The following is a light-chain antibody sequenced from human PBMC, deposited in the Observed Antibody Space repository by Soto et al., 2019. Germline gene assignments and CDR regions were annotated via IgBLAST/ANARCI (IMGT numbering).Light chain of an antibody. CDR2: DAS. CDR3: QQYYSYRT. J-gene: IGKJ1*01. CDR1: QTISGW. V-gene: IGKV1-5*01. Sequence: DIQMTQSPSTLSASVGDRVTITSRASQTISGWLAWYQQKPGKAPNLLIYDASSLESGVPSRFSGSGSGTEFTLTISSLQPEDFATYYCQQYYSYRTFGQGTKVDIK.